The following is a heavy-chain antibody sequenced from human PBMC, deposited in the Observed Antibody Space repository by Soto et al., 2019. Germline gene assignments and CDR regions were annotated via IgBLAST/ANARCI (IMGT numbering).Heavy chain of an antibody. CDR1: GFIVSGYY. D-gene: IGHD6-13*01. V-gene: IGHV3-11*03. CDR2: ISGDSIFT. Sequence: QVQLLESGGGLVKPGGSLRLSCAASGFIVSGYYMGWIRQSPGKGLEWIAYISGDSIFTNHVDSVTGRFTISRDNAKNSLYLQMNNLRAEDTAVYFCATGQQVRMADIWGQGTMVTVSS. J-gene: IGHJ3*02. CDR3: ATGQQVRMADI.